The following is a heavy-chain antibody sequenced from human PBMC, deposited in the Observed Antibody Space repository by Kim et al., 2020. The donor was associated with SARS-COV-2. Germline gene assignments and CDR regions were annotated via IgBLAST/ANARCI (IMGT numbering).Heavy chain of an antibody. D-gene: IGHD3-9*01. Sequence: ASVKVSCKVSGYTLTKLSMHWVRQAPGKGLEWMGGFDPEDGETIYAQKFQGRVTMTEDTSTDTAYMELSSLRSEDTAVYYCATVLPRLYYDILSIPNYYYGMDVWGQGTTVTVSS. J-gene: IGHJ6*02. CDR1: GYTLTKLS. CDR3: ATVLPRLYYDILSIPNYYYGMDV. CDR2: FDPEDGET. V-gene: IGHV1-24*01.